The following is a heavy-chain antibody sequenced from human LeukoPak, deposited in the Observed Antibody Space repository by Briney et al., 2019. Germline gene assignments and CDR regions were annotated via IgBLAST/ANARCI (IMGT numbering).Heavy chain of an antibody. V-gene: IGHV1-46*01. CDR2: INPSGGST. J-gene: IGHJ4*02. Sequence: ASVKVSCKASGYTFTSYYMHWVRHAPGQGLEWMGIINPSGGSTNYAQKFQGRVTMTRDTSASTIYMELSSLRSEDTAVYYCARGVDTAMAFDYWGQGTLVTVSS. CDR1: GYTFTSYY. D-gene: IGHD5-18*01. CDR3: ARGVDTAMAFDY.